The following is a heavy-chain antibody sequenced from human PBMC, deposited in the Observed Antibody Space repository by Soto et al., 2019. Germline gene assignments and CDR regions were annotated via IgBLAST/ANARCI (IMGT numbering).Heavy chain of an antibody. CDR3: AREYGSGLGYYYYMDV. D-gene: IGHD3-10*01. Sequence: SHRLCYAASGCNFRNYSMSWVRQAQGKGLEWVSSISSSSSYIYYADSVKGRFTISRDNAKNSLYLQMNSLRAEDTAVYYCAREYGSGLGYYYYMDVWGKGNTVTVS. J-gene: IGHJ6*03. CDR1: GCNFRNYS. V-gene: IGHV3-21*01. CDR2: ISSSSSYI.